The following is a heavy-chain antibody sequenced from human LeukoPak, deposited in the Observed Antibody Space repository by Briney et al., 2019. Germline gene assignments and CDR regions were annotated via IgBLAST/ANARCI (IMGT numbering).Heavy chain of an antibody. CDR2: ISDIGSI. J-gene: IGHJ3*02. CDR1: GGSISSYY. V-gene: IGHV4-59*12. CDR3: AGTYYFDSSGHYFGGNGFDI. Sequence: SETLSLTCTVSGGSISSYYWSWIRQPPGKGLEWIAYISDIGSINYNPSLKSRVTISLDTSKNQFSLKLSSVTAADTAVYYCAGTYYFDSSGHYFGGNGFDIWGQGTMVTVSS. D-gene: IGHD3-22*01.